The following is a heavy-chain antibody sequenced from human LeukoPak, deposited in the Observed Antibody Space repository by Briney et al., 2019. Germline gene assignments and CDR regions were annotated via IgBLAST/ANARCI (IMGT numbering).Heavy chain of an antibody. D-gene: IGHD6-13*01. CDR1: GGSISSYY. V-gene: IGHV4-59*01. CDR2: IYYSGST. J-gene: IGHJ3*02. CDR3: AREGSRPVSFDI. Sequence: SETQSLTCTVSGGSISSYYWSWIRQPPGKGLEWIGYIYYSGSTNYNPSLKSRVTISVDTSKNQFSLKLSSVTAADTAVYYCAREGSRPVSFDIWGQGTMVTVSS.